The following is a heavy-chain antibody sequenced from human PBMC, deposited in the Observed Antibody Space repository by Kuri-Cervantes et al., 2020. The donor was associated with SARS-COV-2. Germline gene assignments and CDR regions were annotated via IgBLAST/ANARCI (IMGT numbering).Heavy chain of an antibody. D-gene: IGHD4-11*01. J-gene: IGHJ2*01. CDR2: IIPIFGTA. Sequence: SAKVSCKASGGTFSSYAISWVRQAPGQGLEWMGGIIPIFGTANYAQKFQGRVTITADESTSTAYMELSSLRSEDTAVYYCARLQVETYSWYFDLWGRGTLVTVSS. CDR1: GGTFSSYA. CDR3: ARLQVETYSWYFDL. V-gene: IGHV1-69*13.